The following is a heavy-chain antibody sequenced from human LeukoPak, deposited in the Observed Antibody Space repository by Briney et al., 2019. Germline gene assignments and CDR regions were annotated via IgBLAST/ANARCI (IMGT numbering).Heavy chain of an antibody. CDR2: VHYSGST. V-gene: IGHV4-59*01. Sequence: SETLSLTCTVSGGSISSYYWSWIRQPPGKGLVWIGYVHYSGSTNYNPSLKSRVTISVDTSKNQFSLKLSSVTAADTAVYYCARVSWFPGTSYYYMDVWGKGTTVTVSS. J-gene: IGHJ6*03. CDR3: ARVSWFPGTSYYYMDV. CDR1: GGSISSYY. D-gene: IGHD1-1*01.